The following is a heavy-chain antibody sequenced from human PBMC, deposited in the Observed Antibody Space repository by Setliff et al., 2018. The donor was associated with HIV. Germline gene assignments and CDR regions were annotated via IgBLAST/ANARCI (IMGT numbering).Heavy chain of an antibody. CDR1: GYSISSGYH. Sequence: PSETLSLTCAVSGYSISSGYHWGWIRQPPGKGLEWIGSIYHSGSTFYNPSLKSRVTLSLDTSKNQFSLKVTSVTAADTAVYYCARRAAATTNFDYWGQGTLVTVSS. J-gene: IGHJ4*02. V-gene: IGHV4-38-2*01. CDR3: ARRAAATTNFDY. D-gene: IGHD1-26*01. CDR2: IYHSGST.